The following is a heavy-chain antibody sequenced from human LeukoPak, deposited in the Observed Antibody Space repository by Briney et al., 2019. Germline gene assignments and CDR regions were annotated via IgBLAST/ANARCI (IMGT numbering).Heavy chain of an antibody. D-gene: IGHD3-10*01. CDR2: ISWNSGSI. CDR1: GLTFDDYA. CDR3: AKDTFSGYYGMDV. J-gene: IGHJ6*02. Sequence: PGRSLRLSCAASGLTFDDYAMHWVRQAPGKGLEWVSGISWNSGSIGYADSVKGRFTISRDNAKNSLYLQMNSLRAEDTALYYCAKDTFSGYYGMDVWGQGTTVTVSS. V-gene: IGHV3-9*01.